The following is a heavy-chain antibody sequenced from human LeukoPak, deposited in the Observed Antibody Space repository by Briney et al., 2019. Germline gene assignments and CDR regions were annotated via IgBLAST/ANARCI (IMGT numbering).Heavy chain of an antibody. V-gene: IGHV1-69*06. J-gene: IGHJ4*02. D-gene: IGHD3-22*01. CDR3: ARCSPGDSSNFYAVLQY. Sequence: SVKVSCKASGYIFTSYGISWVRLTPGQGLEWLGGIIPVFGTTTYAQKFQAKVTMTADKSTNTAYLEISSLTSDDTAVYYCARCSPGDSSNFYAVLQYWGQGTQVTVST. CDR2: IIPVFGTT. CDR1: GYIFTSYG.